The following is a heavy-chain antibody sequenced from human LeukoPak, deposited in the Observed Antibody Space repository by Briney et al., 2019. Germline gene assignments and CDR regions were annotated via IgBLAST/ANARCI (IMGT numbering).Heavy chain of an antibody. Sequence: GGSLRLSCAASGFSFSVYGMHWVRQAPGKGLEWVAFIRYDGSSKYYAESVKGRFTVSRDNSKNTLYLEVSCLKTEDTAVYYCAKVGCSGSYCYSRMDYWGQGSLVTVSS. V-gene: IGHV3-30*02. CDR3: AKVGCSGSYCYSRMDY. J-gene: IGHJ4*02. CDR2: IRYDGSSK. CDR1: GFSFSVYG. D-gene: IGHD2-15*01.